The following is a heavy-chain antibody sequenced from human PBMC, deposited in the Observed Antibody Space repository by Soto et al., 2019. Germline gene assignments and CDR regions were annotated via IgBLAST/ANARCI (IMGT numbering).Heavy chain of an antibody. J-gene: IGHJ6*02. V-gene: IGHV1-69*01. CDR1: GGTFSSYA. CDR2: IIPIFGTA. D-gene: IGHD2-21*01. Sequence: QVQLVQSGAEVKKPGSSVKVSCKAPGGTFSSYAISWVRQAPGQGLEWMGGIIPIFGTAKYAQKLQGRVTITADESTSTGYMELSSLRSEDTAVYYCARSQCGSGSLDIYYYYYYGMDVWGQWTTVTVSS. CDR3: ARSQCGSGSLDIYYYYYYGMDV.